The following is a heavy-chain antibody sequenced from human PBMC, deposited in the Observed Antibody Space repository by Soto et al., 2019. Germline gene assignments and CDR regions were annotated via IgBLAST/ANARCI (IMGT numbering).Heavy chain of an antibody. V-gene: IGHV1-69*13. CDR3: ARSGRDGYNTAIDY. D-gene: IGHD5-12*01. Sequence: SVKVSCKASGGTFSSYAISWVRQAPGQGLEWMGGIIPIFGTANYAQKFQGRVTITADESTSTAYMELSSLRSEDTAVYYCARSGRDGYNTAIDYWGQGTLVTVSS. CDR2: IIPIFGTA. CDR1: GGTFSSYA. J-gene: IGHJ4*02.